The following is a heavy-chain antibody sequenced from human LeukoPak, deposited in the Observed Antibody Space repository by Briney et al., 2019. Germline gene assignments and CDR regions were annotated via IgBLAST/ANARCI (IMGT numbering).Heavy chain of an antibody. CDR3: ARGNSGSD. CDR1: GFTFSSYA. D-gene: IGHD1-26*01. Sequence: GGSLRLSCAASGFTFSSYAMSWVRQAPGKGLEWVANIKQDGSEKHYVDSVKGRFTVSRDNAKNSLYLQMNILRAEDTAVYYCARGNSGSDWGQGTLVTVSS. V-gene: IGHV3-7*04. CDR2: IKQDGSEK. J-gene: IGHJ4*02.